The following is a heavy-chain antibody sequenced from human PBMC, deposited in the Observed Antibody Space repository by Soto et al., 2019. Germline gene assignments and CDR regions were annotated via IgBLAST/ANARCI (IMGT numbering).Heavy chain of an antibody. CDR1: GGSISSYY. CDR2: IYYSGST. Sequence: SETLSLTCTVSGGSISSYYWSWIRQPPGKGLEWIGYIYYSGSTNYNPSLKSRVTISVDTSKNQFSLKLSSVTAEDTAVYYCARGAPHSSGWYLGSWYFDIWGRGTLVT. J-gene: IGHJ2*01. V-gene: IGHV4-59*01. CDR3: ARGAPHSSGWYLGSWYFDI. D-gene: IGHD6-19*01.